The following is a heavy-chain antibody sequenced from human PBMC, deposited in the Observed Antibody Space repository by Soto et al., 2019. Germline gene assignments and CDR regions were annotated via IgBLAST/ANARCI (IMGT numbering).Heavy chain of an antibody. Sequence: SETLSLTCAVYGGSFSGYYWSWIRQPPGKGLEWIGEINHSGSTNYNPSLKSRVTISVDTSKNQFSLKLSSVTAADTAVYYCARGRDFRSSSTSCHHDYWGQGTLVTVSS. CDR1: GGSFSGYY. CDR3: ARGRDFRSSSTSCHHDY. V-gene: IGHV4-34*01. J-gene: IGHJ4*02. D-gene: IGHD2-2*01. CDR2: INHSGST.